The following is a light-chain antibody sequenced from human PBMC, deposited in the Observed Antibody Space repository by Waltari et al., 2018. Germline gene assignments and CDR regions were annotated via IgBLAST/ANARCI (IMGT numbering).Light chain of an antibody. V-gene: IGLV5-45*01. Sequence: QAVLTQPAFLSASPGASASLTCTARSDINIGTYKIYWYQQRPGSPPQFLLKYSSDSENQQCSGVPSRFSGSKDISANAGIFLSSGLQSEDEADYYCMILYNRAVVFGGGTKLTVL. J-gene: IGLJ2*01. CDR3: MILYNRAVV. CDR2: YSSDSEN. CDR1: SDINIGTYK.